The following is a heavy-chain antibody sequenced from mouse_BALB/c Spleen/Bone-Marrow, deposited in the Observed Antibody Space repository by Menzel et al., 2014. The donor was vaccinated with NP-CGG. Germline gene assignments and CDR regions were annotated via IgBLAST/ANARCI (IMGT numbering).Heavy chain of an antibody. D-gene: IGHD1-1*01. CDR3: ALYYYGSSGFAY. CDR1: GLNIKDTH. J-gene: IGHJ3*01. Sequence: VQPQQSGAELVKPGASVKLSCTASGLNIKDTHMHWVKQRPEQGPEWIGRIDPANGNTKYDPKFQGKATITADTSSNTAYLQLSSLTSEDTAVYYCALYYYGSSGFAYWGQGTLVTVSA. V-gene: IGHV14-3*02. CDR2: IDPANGNT.